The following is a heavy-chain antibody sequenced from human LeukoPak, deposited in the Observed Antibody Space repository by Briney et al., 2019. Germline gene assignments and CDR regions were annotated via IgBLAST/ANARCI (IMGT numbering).Heavy chain of an antibody. V-gene: IGHV1-8*03. CDR2: MNPNSGNT. Sequence: ASVKVSCKASGYTFTSYDINWVRQATGQGLEWMGWMNPNSGNTGYAQKFQGRVTITRNTSISTAYMELSSLRSEDTAVYYCARVPLPPLYSGSSLYAFDIRGQGTMVTVSS. J-gene: IGHJ3*02. CDR1: GYTFTSYD. D-gene: IGHD1-26*01. CDR3: ARVPLPPLYSGSSLYAFDI.